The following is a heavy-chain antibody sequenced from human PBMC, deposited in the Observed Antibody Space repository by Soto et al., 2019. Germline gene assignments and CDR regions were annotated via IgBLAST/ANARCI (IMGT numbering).Heavy chain of an antibody. V-gene: IGHV4-4*02. Sequence: SETLSLTCAVSGDSISSDKWWSWVRQPPGKGLEWIGEVYHSGNTNYNPSLKSRVIISVDKSKNQFSLKLSSVTAADTAVYYCARDRTYYDILTGYFSQHADAFDIWAQGTMVTVSS. CDR3: ARDRTYYDILTGYFSQHADAFDI. CDR2: VYHSGNT. D-gene: IGHD3-9*01. CDR1: GDSISSDKW. J-gene: IGHJ3*02.